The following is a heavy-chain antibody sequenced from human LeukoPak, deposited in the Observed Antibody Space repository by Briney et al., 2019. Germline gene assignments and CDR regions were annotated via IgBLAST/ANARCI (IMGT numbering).Heavy chain of an antibody. D-gene: IGHD2-8*01. CDR3: ARDLIY. Sequence: SETLSLTCTVSGGSVSSGSYYWSWIRQPPGKGLEWIGYIYYSGSTNYNPSLKSRVTISVDTSKNQFSLKLSSVTAADTAVYYCARDLIYWGQGTLVTVSS. CDR1: GGSVSSGSYY. J-gene: IGHJ4*02. CDR2: IYYSGST. V-gene: IGHV4-61*01.